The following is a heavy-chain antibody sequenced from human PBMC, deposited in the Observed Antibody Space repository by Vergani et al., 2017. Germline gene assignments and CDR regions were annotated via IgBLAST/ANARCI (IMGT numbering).Heavy chain of an antibody. CDR3: ARADIVVVPAADAFDI. D-gene: IGHD2-2*01. J-gene: IGHJ3*02. Sequence: QVQLQESGPGLVKPSQTLSLTCTVSGGSISSGDYYWSWIRQPPGKGLEWIGYIYYSGSTYYNPSLKSRVTRAVDTSKNQFSLKLSSVTAADTAVYYCARADIVVVPAADAFDIWGQGTMVTVSS. V-gene: IGHV4-30-4*01. CDR1: GGSISSGDYY. CDR2: IYYSGST.